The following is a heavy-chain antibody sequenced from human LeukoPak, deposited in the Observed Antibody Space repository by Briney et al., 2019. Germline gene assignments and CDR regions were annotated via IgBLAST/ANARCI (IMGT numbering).Heavy chain of an antibody. D-gene: IGHD1-26*01. J-gene: IGHJ4*02. CDR3: ARIIVGATGVDY. Sequence: GGSLRLSCVASGFTFSSYWMHWVRQTPGKGLVWVSRINTDGSHTDYADSVKGRFAVSRDNARNTLYLQMNSLRAEDTAVYYCARIIVGATGVDYWGQGTLVTVSS. V-gene: IGHV3-74*01. CDR1: GFTFSSYW. CDR2: INTDGSHT.